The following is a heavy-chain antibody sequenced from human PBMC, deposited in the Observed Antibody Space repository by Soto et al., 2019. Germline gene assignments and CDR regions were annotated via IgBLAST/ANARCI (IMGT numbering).Heavy chain of an antibody. CDR3: ARGGKGPSSIPGVLDS. D-gene: IGHD1-1*01. J-gene: IGHJ4*02. CDR1: GGSISGYY. CDR2: FFHGINT. Sequence: SETLSLTCTVSGGSISGYYWSWVRQPPGKGPEWIAYFFHGINTNYNPSLKSRVTISVDTSKNQFSLKLASVTAADSAVYYCARGGKGPSSIPGVLDSWGQGTLVTVSS. V-gene: IGHV4-59*01.